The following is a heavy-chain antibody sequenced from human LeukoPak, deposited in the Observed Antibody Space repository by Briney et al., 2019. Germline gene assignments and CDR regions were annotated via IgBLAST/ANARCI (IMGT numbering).Heavy chain of an antibody. CDR3: AREGLWFGESH. V-gene: IGHV4-34*01. J-gene: IGHJ4*02. CDR1: GGSFSGYY. D-gene: IGHD3-10*01. CDR2: INHSGST. Sequence: PSETLSLTCAVYGGSFSGYYWSWIRQPPGKGLEWIGEINHSGSTNYNPSLKSRVTISVDTSKNQFSLKLSSVTAADTAVYYCAREGLWFGESHWGQGTLVTVSS.